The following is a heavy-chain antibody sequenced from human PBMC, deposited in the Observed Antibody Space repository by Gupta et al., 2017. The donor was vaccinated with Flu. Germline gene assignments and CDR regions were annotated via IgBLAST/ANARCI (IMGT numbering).Heavy chain of an antibody. J-gene: IGHJ4*02. D-gene: IGHD6-13*01. Sequence: EMQVVESGGGLVQPGGSLRLSCAASGFTVGHNYMNWLRQAPGKGLEWISLMYSGGSTNYADSVKGRFTISRDSSKNTLYLQMNSLRVEDTAVYYCARDPPGIAASGGGWGQGTLVTVSS. V-gene: IGHV3-66*02. CDR2: MYSGGST. CDR1: GFTVGHNY. CDR3: ARDPPGIAASGGG.